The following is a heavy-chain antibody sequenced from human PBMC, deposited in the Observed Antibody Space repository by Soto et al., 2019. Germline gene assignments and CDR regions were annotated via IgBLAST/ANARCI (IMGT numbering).Heavy chain of an antibody. CDR3: ARDHRRIAAAGSLSN. Sequence: ASVKVSCKASGYTFTSYGISWVRQAPEQGLEWMGWISAYNGNTNYAQKLQGRVTMTTDTSTSTAYMELRSLRSDDTAVYYCARDHRRIAAAGSLSNWGQGTLVTVSS. CDR2: ISAYNGNT. V-gene: IGHV1-18*01. J-gene: IGHJ4*02. D-gene: IGHD6-13*01. CDR1: GYTFTSYG.